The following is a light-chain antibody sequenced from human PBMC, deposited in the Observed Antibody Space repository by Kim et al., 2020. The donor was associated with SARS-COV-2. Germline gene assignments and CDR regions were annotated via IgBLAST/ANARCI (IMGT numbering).Light chain of an antibody. Sequence: DIVMTQSPLSLPVTPGEPASISCRSSQSLLHSNGYNYLDWYLQKPGQSPQLLIYLGSNRASGVPDRFSGSGSGTDFTLKISTVEAEDVGVYCCMQALQTPYTFGQGTKLEIK. CDR1: QSLLHSNGYNY. CDR3: MQALQTPYT. J-gene: IGKJ2*01. V-gene: IGKV2-28*01. CDR2: LGS.